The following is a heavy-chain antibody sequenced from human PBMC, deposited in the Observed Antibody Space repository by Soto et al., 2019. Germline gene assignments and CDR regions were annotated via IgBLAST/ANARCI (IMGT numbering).Heavy chain of an antibody. V-gene: IGHV4-39*01. D-gene: IGHD1-26*01. Sequence: SVTLSVTCPVWGGSTSRSLYHRVWIRQPPGKGLEWIGNVYYNGNTYYNASLKSRLTISVDTSNNQFSLKVKSVTAADTAVYFCARLSGSYNDRYFDNWGQGTLVTVSS. CDR1: GGSTSRSLYH. J-gene: IGHJ4*02. CDR3: ARLSGSYNDRYFDN. CDR2: VYYNGNT.